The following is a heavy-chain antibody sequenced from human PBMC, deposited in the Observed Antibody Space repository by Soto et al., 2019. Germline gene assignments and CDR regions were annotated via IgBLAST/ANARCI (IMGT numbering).Heavy chain of an antibody. Sequence: QITLKESGPTLVRPTQTLTLTCSFSGFSLNTNGMGVGWIRQPPGKALEWLAFLYWDEDKRYSPSLKTRLSVTTDTSKNEVVLTLTNLDPLDTGTYCCAGWNYESGLDVWGQGTTVTVS. CDR2: LYWDEDK. J-gene: IGHJ6*02. CDR1: GFSLNTNGMG. D-gene: IGHD1-7*01. CDR3: AGWNYESGLDV. V-gene: IGHV2-5*02.